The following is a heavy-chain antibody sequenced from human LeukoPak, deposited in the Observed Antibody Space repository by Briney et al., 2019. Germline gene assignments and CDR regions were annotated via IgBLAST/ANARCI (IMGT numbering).Heavy chain of an antibody. CDR3: ARGASDAFDI. CDR1: GFTFSSYS. V-gene: IGHV3-21*01. CDR2: ISSSSSYI. J-gene: IGHJ3*02. Sequence: GGSLRLSCAASGFTFSSYSMNWVRQAPGKGLEWVSSISSSSSYIYYADSVKGRFTISRDNAKNTLYLQMNSLRAEDTAVYYCARGASDAFDIWGQGTMVTVSS.